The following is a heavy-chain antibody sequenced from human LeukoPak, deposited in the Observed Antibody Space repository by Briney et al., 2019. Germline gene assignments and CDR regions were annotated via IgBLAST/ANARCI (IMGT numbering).Heavy chain of an antibody. J-gene: IGHJ4*02. V-gene: IGHV3-74*01. CDR1: GFTFSTYW. CDR2: INSDGSST. Sequence: GGSLRLSCVASGFTFSTYWMHWVRQAPRKGLVWVSRINSDGSSTSYADSVKGRFTISRDNAKNTLYLQMNSLKAEDTAVYYCVRAPFEYWGQGTLVTVSS. CDR3: VRAPFEY.